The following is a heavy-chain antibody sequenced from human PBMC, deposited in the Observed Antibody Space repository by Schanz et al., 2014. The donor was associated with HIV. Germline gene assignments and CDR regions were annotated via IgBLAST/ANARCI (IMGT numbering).Heavy chain of an antibody. D-gene: IGHD2-8*01. CDR2: IWYDGSNK. Sequence: QVQLVESGGGVVQSGRSLRLSCAVSGFTFSSYGMHWVRQAPGKGLEWVAVIWYDGSNKYYADSVKGRFTISRDNSKNTLYLQMNSLRAEDTAVYYCARDRMVYAQAPLYYFDYWGQGTLVTVSS. CDR1: GFTFSSYG. V-gene: IGHV3-33*01. CDR3: ARDRMVYAQAPLYYFDY. J-gene: IGHJ4*02.